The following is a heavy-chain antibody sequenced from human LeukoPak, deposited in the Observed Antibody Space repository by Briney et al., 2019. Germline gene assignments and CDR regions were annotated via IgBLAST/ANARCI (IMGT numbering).Heavy chain of an antibody. J-gene: IGHJ6*03. CDR1: GFTFSSYG. CDR3: AKDPRRGYSYGHAKRTYMDV. CDR2: ISYDGSNK. Sequence: PGGSLRHSCAASGFTFSSYGMHWVRQAPGKGLEWVAVISYDGSNKDYADSVKGRFTISRDNSKNTLYLQMNSLRAEDTAVYYCAKDPRRGYSYGHAKRTYMDVWGKGTTVTVSS. D-gene: IGHD5-18*01. V-gene: IGHV3-30*18.